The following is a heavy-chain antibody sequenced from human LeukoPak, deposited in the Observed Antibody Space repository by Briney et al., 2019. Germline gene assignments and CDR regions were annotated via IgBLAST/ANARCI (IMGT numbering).Heavy chain of an antibody. Sequence: KASETLSLTYAVRGGAFSRYHWNWIRQSPGKGLEWIGEINDRGQTNYNPSLESRLTISVDTSKKQFSLKLNSVTAADTAVYYCARDPTTVVTTPYYFDFWGQGTMVTVSS. CDR2: INDRGQT. CDR1: GGAFSRYH. V-gene: IGHV4-34*01. D-gene: IGHD4-23*01. J-gene: IGHJ4*02. CDR3: ARDPTTVVTTPYYFDF.